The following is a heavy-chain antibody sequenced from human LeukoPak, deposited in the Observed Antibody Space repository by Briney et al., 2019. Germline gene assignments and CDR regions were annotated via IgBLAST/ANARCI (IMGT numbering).Heavy chain of an antibody. CDR1: GFTVSAND. J-gene: IGHJ4*02. D-gene: IGHD3-16*01. V-gene: IGHV3-53*04. Sequence: GGSLRLSCAASGFTVSANDMSWVRQAPGKGLEWVSLIYAGSSSSAFYADSVKGRFTASRHDSKNTLDLQMNGLRADDTAVYYCLRQGVGDPPRWGQGTLVTVSS. CDR2: IYAGSSSSA. CDR3: LRQGVGDPPR.